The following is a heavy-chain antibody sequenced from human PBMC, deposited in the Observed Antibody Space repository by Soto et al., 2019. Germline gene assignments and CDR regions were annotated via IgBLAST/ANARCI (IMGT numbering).Heavy chain of an antibody. J-gene: IGHJ4*02. D-gene: IGHD3-16*01. Sequence: GGSLRLSCTASGFTFGDYAMSWFRQAPGKGLEWVGFIRSKAYGGTTEYAASVKGRFTISRDDSKSIAYLQMNSLKTEDTAVYYCTRIMITFGGVLNFDYWGQGTLVTVSS. CDR3: TRIMITFGGVLNFDY. V-gene: IGHV3-49*03. CDR2: IRSKAYGGTT. CDR1: GFTFGDYA.